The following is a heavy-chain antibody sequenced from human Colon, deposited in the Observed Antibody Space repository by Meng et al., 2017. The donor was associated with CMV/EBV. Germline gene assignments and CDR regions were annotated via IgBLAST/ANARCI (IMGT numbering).Heavy chain of an antibody. CDR1: GFAFNRYG. Sequence: GESLKISCAASGFAFNRYGIHWVRQTPGRGLNWVAFIGFDGKKELYADSVKDRFTISRDNFENTVSLQMEILKTEDSAVYYCVKDWGSEYEGSGHWHFDSWGQGVLVSVSSGESSLVGLSQCDNHCDPRGLGILVTVSS. V-gene: IGHV3-30*02. D-gene: IGHD3-9*01. J-gene: IGHJ5*02. CDR2: IGFDGKKE. CDR3: VKDWGSEYEGSGHWHFDSWGQGVLVSVSSGESSLVGLSQCDNHCDP.